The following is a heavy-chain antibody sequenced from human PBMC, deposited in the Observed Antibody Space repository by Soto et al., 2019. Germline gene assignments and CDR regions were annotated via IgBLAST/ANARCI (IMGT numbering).Heavy chain of an antibody. CDR1: GYSLTSYW. J-gene: IGHJ6*02. CDR2: IYPGDSDT. V-gene: IGHV5-51*01. Sequence: PGESLKISCKGSGYSLTSYWIGWVRQMPGKSLEWMGIIYPGDSDTRYSPSFQGQVTISADKSISTAYLQWSSLKASDTAMYYCARTLYDSSGYYGLFYYYGMDVWGQGTTVTVSS. CDR3: ARTLYDSSGYYGLFYYYGMDV. D-gene: IGHD3-22*01.